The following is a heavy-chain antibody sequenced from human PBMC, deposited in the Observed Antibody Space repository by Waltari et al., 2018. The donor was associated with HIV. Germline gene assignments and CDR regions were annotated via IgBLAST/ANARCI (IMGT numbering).Heavy chain of an antibody. Sequence: QVQLVQSGAEVKKPGASVKVSCKASGYTFTGYYMHWVRQAPGQGLEWMGWINPNSGGTNYAQEFQGRVTMTRDTSISTAYMELSRLISDDTAVYYCARDEAQFLRAMGYWGQGTLVTVSS. V-gene: IGHV1-2*02. CDR2: INPNSGGT. D-gene: IGHD3-3*01. CDR3: ARDEAQFLRAMGY. CDR1: GYTFTGYY. J-gene: IGHJ4*02.